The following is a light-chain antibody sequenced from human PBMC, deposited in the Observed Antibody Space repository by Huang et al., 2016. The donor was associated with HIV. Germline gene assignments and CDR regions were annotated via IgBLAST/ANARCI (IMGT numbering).Light chain of an antibody. CDR2: GAS. V-gene: IGKV3-20*01. CDR1: QSVSSY. J-gene: IGKJ2*01. CDR3: QQYGSSPYT. Sequence: EIVLTQSPGTLSLSPGERATLSCMASQSVSSYLAWYQQKPGQAPRLLIYGASSRASGIPDRVSGSGSGTDFTLTISRLEPEDFALYYCQQYGSSPYTFGQGTKLEIK.